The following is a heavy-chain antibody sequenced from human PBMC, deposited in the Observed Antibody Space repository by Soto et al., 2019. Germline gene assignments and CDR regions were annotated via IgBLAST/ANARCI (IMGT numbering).Heavy chain of an antibody. J-gene: IGHJ3*01. V-gene: IGHV1-69*06. CDR1: GGTLSDHG. Sequence: QVQLEQSGAEVKKPGSSVKVSCKASGGTLSDHGVAWLRQAPGQGLEWIGGTIPAFNTAKYAQKFQGRVPVTADKFTNIAYMQLSSLRSQDTALYFCARGVYGSANYYTGPSAFDFWGQGTMVIVSS. D-gene: IGHD3-10*01. CDR3: ARGVYGSANYYTGPSAFDF. CDR2: TIPAFNTA.